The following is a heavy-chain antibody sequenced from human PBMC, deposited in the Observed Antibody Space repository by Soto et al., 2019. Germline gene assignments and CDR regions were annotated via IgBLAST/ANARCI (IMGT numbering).Heavy chain of an antibody. V-gene: IGHV3-33*08. D-gene: IGHD1-26*01. CDR3: AGDLEGALTWGYQLDY. CDR1: GFTFSNYA. J-gene: IGHJ4*02. Sequence: QVQLVESGGGVVQPGRSLRLSCVASGFTFSNYAMHWVRQAPGKRLEWLAFIWYDGRNTYYADSVKGRFTISRDNSKNTLYLQTDSLRAEDTAVYYCAGDLEGALTWGYQLDYWGQGTLVTVSS. CDR2: IWYDGRNT.